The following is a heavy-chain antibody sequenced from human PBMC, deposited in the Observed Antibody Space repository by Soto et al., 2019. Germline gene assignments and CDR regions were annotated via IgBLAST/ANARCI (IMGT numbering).Heavy chain of an antibody. CDR1: GFTFSHYW. Sequence: QLVESGGGLVQPGGSLRLSCAASGFTFSHYWMCRVRQAPGKGLEWVANIKTDGSEEYYVDSVKGRFTVSRDNTKNSLYLQMNSLRVEDTAVYYCTRGNWFSIDIWGQGTTVAVSS. CDR2: IKTDGSEE. J-gene: IGHJ3*02. V-gene: IGHV3-7*01. D-gene: IGHD3-10*01. CDR3: TRGNWFSIDI.